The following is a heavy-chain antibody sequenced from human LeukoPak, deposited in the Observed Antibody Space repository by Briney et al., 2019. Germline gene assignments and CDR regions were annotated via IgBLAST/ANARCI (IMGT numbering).Heavy chain of an antibody. V-gene: IGHV3-72*01. CDR2: IRNKANRYTT. CDR1: GFTFSSYA. Sequence: PGGPLRLSCAASGFTFSSYAMHWVRQAPGEGLEWVARIRNKANRYTTEYAASVKGRFTISRDDSENSLYLQMDSLKTEDTAVYYCARSPLGIAPFDYWGQGTLVTVSS. D-gene: IGHD7-27*01. J-gene: IGHJ4*02. CDR3: ARSPLGIAPFDY.